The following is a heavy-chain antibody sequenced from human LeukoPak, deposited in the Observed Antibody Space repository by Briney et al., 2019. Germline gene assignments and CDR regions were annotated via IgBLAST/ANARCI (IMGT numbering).Heavy chain of an antibody. CDR2: TYYRTMWYN. Sequence: SQTLSLTCAISGDSVSSNSVTWDWIRQSPSRDLGWLGRTYYRTMWYNDYAVSGRGRITVNPDTSKNQFSLHLNSVTPEDTAVYYCARRLTQYDCFDPWGQGILVTVSS. D-gene: IGHD2-2*01. J-gene: IGHJ5*02. CDR3: ARRLTQYDCFDP. V-gene: IGHV6-1*01. CDR1: GDSVSSNSVT.